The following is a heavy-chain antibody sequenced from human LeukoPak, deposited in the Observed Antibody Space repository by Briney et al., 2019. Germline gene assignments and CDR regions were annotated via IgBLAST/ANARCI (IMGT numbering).Heavy chain of an antibody. V-gene: IGHV4-59*01. CDR3: ARASRDGYNYRNYFDY. CDR2: IYYSGST. J-gene: IGHJ4*02. Sequence: PSETLSLTCTVSGGSISGYYWSWFRQPPGKGLEWIGYIYYSGSTNYNPSLKSRVTISVDTSKNQFSLKLSSVTAADTAVYYCARASRDGYNYRNYFDYWGQGTLVTVSS. D-gene: IGHD5-24*01. CDR1: GGSISGYY.